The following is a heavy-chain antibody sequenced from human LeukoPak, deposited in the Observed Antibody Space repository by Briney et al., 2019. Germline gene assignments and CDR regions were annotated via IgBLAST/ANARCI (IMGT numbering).Heavy chain of an antibody. D-gene: IGHD1-26*01. CDR1: GGSISSGGYY. CDR2: IYYSGST. J-gene: IGHJ4*02. CDR3: ARDKIKWEQSTYFDY. Sequence: SQTLSLTCTVSGGSISSGGYYWSWIRQHPGKGLEWIGYIYYSGSTYYNPSLKSRVTISVDTSKNQFSLKLSSVTAADTAVYYCARDKIKWEQSTYFDYWGQGTLVTVSS. V-gene: IGHV4-31*03.